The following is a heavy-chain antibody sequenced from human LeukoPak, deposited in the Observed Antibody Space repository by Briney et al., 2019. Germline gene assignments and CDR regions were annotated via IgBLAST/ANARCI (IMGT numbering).Heavy chain of an antibody. D-gene: IGHD2-8*01. CDR2: IKQGGGEI. CDR1: GFTFSNYW. J-gene: IGHJ4*02. Sequence: PGGSLRLSCLTSGFTFSNYWMSWVRQAPGKGLEWVANIKQGGGEIYYVDSVKGRFTISRDNAKNSLYLQMNSLGAEDTAVYYCTRVGQSYSTSGQALDHWGQGTLVTVSP. CDR3: TRVGQSYSTSGQALDH. V-gene: IGHV3-7*01.